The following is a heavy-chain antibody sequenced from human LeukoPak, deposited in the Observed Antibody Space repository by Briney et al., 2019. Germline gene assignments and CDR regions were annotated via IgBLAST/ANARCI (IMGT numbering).Heavy chain of an antibody. Sequence: PGGSLRLSCAASGFSFSGEAMSWVRQAPGRGLEWVSSVRERGPSPTYADSVKGRFTVSRDKSKNTLYLQMNSLRAEDTAVYYCARGGEIEYSSSLHFDYWGQGTLVTVSS. CDR3: ARGGEIEYSSSLHFDY. D-gene: IGHD6-6*01. CDR2: VRERGPSP. CDR1: GFSFSGEA. V-gene: IGHV3-23*01. J-gene: IGHJ4*02.